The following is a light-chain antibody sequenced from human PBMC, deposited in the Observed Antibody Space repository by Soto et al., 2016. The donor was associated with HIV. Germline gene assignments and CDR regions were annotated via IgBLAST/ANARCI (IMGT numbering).Light chain of an antibody. CDR3: QVWDGSRDHVV. J-gene: IGLJ2*01. Sequence: SYELTQPPSVSVSPGQTASITCSGDKLGDKYASWYQQKPGQAPVLVISDDNDRPSGIPERFSGSNSGNTATLTISRVEAGDEADYYCQVWDGSRDHVVFGGGTRLTVL. V-gene: IGLV3-1*01. CDR1: KLGDKY. CDR2: DDN.